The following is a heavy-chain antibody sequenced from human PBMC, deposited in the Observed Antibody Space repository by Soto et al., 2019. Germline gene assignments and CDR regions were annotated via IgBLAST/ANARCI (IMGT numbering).Heavy chain of an antibody. V-gene: IGHV1-8*01. D-gene: IGHD3-16*01. CDR1: GYSFTNND. J-gene: IGHJ5*02. CDR3: ARMATFGSLNWFDP. Sequence: ASVKVSCKASGYSFTNNDVSWVRQATGQGLEWMGWMNPGSGDTGYAQKFQGRVTMTRDISTATAYMELSSLRSDDTATYYCARMATFGSLNWFDPWGQGTLVTVSS. CDR2: MNPGSGDT.